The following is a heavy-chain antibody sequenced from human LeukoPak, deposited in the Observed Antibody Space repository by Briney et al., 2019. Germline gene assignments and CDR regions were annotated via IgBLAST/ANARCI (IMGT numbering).Heavy chain of an antibody. CDR2: INHSGST. CDR3: ARSLGRNYYYDSSGPSLRAFDI. CDR1: GGSFSGYY. V-gene: IGHV4-34*01. J-gene: IGHJ3*02. Sequence: PSETLSLTCAVYGGSFSGYYWSWIRQPPGKRLEWIGEINHSGSTNYNPSLKSRVTISVDTSKNQFSLKLSSVTAADTAVYYCARSLGRNYYYDSSGPSLRAFDIWGQGTMVTVSS. D-gene: IGHD3-22*01.